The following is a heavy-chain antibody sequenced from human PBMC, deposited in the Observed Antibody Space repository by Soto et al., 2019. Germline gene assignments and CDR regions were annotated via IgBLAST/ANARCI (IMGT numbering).Heavy chain of an antibody. Sequence: ASVKVSCKASGHTFTNYYIHCVRQAPGQGLEWMGIINPSDGRTWSAQKFQDRVTMTRDTSTSAVYMEVISLRSAATVVYYCASGGPEMATIGSFDYWGQGTQVTVCS. CDR3: ASGGPEMATIGSFDY. D-gene: IGHD5-12*01. CDR1: GHTFTNYY. J-gene: IGHJ4*02. CDR2: INPSDGRT. V-gene: IGHV1-46*01.